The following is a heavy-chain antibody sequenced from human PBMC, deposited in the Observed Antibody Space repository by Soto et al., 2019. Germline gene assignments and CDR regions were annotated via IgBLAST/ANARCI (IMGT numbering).Heavy chain of an antibody. V-gene: IGHV1-69*06. D-gene: IGHD3-22*01. Sequence: QVQLVQSGAEVKKPGSSVKVSCKASGGTFSSYAISWVRQAPGQGLEWMGGIIPIFGTANYAQKFQGRVTITADKSPSTAYMELSSLRSEDTAVYYCAREYDSSGYERSPYYYYYGMDVWGQGTTVTVSS. CDR1: GGTFSSYA. J-gene: IGHJ6*02. CDR2: IIPIFGTA. CDR3: AREYDSSGYERSPYYYYYGMDV.